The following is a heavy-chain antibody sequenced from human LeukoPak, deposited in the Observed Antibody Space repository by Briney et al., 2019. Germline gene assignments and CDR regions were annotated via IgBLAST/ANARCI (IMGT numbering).Heavy chain of an antibody. J-gene: IGHJ4*02. D-gene: IGHD6-6*01. CDR1: GDSVSSNSAA. V-gene: IGHV6-1*01. Sequence: SQTLSLTCAISGDSVSSNSAAWNWIRQSPSRGLEWLGRTYYGSEWYNDYAVSVKSRITINPDTSKNQFSLQPNSVTPEDTAVYYCARSSGLYSSLGYWGQGTLVTASS. CDR2: TYYGSEWYN. CDR3: ARSSGLYSSLGY.